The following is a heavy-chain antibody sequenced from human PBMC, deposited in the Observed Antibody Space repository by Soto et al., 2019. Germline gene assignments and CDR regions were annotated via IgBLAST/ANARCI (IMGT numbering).Heavy chain of an antibody. J-gene: IGHJ4*02. CDR3: ARDPSNFRVGATSVLDAVDY. V-gene: IGHV1-69*13. Sequence: GASVKVSCKASGGTFSSYAISWVRQAPGQGLEWMGGIIPIFGTANYAQKFQGRVTITADESTSTAYMELSSLRSEDTAVYYCARDPSNFRVGATSVLDAVDYWGQGTLVTVSS. CDR2: IIPIFGTA. CDR1: GGTFSSYA. D-gene: IGHD1-26*01.